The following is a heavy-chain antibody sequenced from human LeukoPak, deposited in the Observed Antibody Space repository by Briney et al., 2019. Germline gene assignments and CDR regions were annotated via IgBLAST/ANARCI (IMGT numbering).Heavy chain of an antibody. V-gene: IGHV1-2*02. CDR2: INPNSGGT. CDR1: GYTFTGYY. J-gene: IGHJ4*02. D-gene: IGHD6-6*01. Sequence: ASVKVSCKASGYTFTGYYMHWVRQAPGQGLEWMGWINPNSGGTNYVQKFQGRVTMTRDTSISTAYMELSRLRSDDTAVYYCARVLAARRSYHFDYWGQGTLVTVSS. CDR3: ARVLAARRSYHFDY.